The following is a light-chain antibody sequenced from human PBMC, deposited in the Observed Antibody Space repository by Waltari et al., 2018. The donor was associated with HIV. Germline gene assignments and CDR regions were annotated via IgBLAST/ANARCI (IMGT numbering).Light chain of an antibody. CDR1: SSDVGSYNL. J-gene: IGLJ3*02. CDR2: EVS. Sequence: QSALTQPASVSGSPGHSIPISCTGTSSDVGSYNLVSWYPQHPGKAPTLMIYEVSKRPSGVSNRFSGSKSGNTASLTISGLQAEDEADYYCCSYAGSSTPNWVFGGGTKLTVL. V-gene: IGLV2-23*02. CDR3: CSYAGSSTPNWV.